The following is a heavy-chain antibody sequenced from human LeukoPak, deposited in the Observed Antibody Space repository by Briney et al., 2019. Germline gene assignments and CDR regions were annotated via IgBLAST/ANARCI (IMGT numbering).Heavy chain of an antibody. CDR2: INPSGGST. J-gene: IGHJ5*02. V-gene: IGHV1-46*01. CDR3: ARGAQSPRGRFDP. D-gene: IGHD3-16*01. CDR1: GYTFTSYY. Sequence: ASVTVSCKASGYTFTSYYMHWVRQAPGQGLEWMGIINPSGGSTTYAQKFQGRVTMTRDTSTSTVYMELSSLRPEDTAVYYCARGAQSPRGRFDPWGQGTLVTVSS.